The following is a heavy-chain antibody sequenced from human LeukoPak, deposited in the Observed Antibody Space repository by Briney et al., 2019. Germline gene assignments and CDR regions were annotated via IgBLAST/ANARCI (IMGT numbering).Heavy chain of an antibody. V-gene: IGHV1-8*01. D-gene: IGHD6-19*01. CDR3: ARGNTVSGVY. CDR1: GYTFTTYD. CDR2: MNPNNGGT. Sequence: ASVKVSCKASGYTFTTYDINWVRQATGQGLEWLGWMNPNNGGTGYAQKFQDRVTLTRDTSITTAYLELSSLTHEDTAVYYCARGNTVSGVYWGQGTLVTVSS. J-gene: IGHJ4*02.